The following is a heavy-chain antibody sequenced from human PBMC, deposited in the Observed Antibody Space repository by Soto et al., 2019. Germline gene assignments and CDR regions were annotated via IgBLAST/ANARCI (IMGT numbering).Heavy chain of an antibody. J-gene: IGHJ4*02. V-gene: IGHV4-34*01. CDR3: ARGSRYYGSGSYYNPHYFDY. CDR2: INHSGST. Sequence: SETLSLTCAVYGGSFSGYYWSGIRQPTGKGLEWIGEINHSGSTNYNPSLKSRVTISVDTSKNQFSLKLSSVTAADTAVYYCARGSRYYGSGSYYNPHYFDYWGQGTLVTVSS. CDR1: GGSFSGYY. D-gene: IGHD3-10*01.